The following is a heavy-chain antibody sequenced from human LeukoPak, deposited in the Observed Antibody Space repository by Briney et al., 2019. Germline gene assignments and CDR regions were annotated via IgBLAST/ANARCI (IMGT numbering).Heavy chain of an antibody. D-gene: IGHD2-15*01. CDR2: ISSSGGST. V-gene: IGHV3-11*06. CDR1: GFTFSDYY. CDR3: ARVGFCSGGTCFKYFQL. J-gene: IGHJ1*01. Sequence: GWSLRLSCAASGFTFSDYYMSWIRQAPGKGLEWVSYISSSGGSTNYADSVKGRFAISRDNAKNSLYLQVSSLRAEDTAVYYCARVGFCSGGTCFKYFQLWGQGTLVTVSS.